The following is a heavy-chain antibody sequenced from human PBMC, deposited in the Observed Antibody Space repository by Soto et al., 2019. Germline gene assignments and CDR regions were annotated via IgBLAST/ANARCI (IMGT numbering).Heavy chain of an antibody. CDR2: IIPILGIA. J-gene: IGHJ4*02. V-gene: IGHV1-69*08. Sequence: QVQLVQSGAEVKKPGSSVKVSCKASGGTFSSYTISWVRQAPGQGLEWMGRIIPILGIANYAQKFKRRVTITADKSTSTAYMELSSLRSEDTAVYYCAGERERGIPPFDYWGQGTLVTVSS. CDR1: GGTFSSYT. CDR3: AGERERGIPPFDY.